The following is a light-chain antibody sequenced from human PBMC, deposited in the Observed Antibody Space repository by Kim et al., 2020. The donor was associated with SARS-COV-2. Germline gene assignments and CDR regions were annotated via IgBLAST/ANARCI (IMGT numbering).Light chain of an antibody. V-gene: IGLV3-9*01. CDR1: NIGSKS. CDR3: QIWDGDSYF. Sequence: SYELTQPLSVSVAPGETARITCGENNIGSKSLHWYQQKPGQAPVLIIYRDTVRPSGIPERFSGSGFAATLTLSRVRAGAEADYYCQIWDGDSYFFGTGTK. CDR2: RDT. J-gene: IGLJ1*01.